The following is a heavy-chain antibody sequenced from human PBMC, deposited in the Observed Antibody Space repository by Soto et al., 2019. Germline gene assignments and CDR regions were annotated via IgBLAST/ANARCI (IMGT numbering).Heavy chain of an antibody. CDR1: GFTFSSYT. CDR3: ASAGGH. CDR2: ISHDGSNR. D-gene: IGHD3-10*01. V-gene: IGHV3-30-3*01. Sequence: QVQLVESGGGVVQPGRSLRLPCAVSGFTFSSYTMHWVRQAPGKGLEWMARISHDGSNRYYADSVKGRFTISRDNSKNTLYLQMNSLRTEDTAVYYCASAGGHWGQGTLVTVSS. J-gene: IGHJ4*02.